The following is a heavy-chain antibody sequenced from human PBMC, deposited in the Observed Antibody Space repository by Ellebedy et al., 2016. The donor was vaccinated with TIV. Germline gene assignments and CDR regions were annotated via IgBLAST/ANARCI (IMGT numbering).Heavy chain of an antibody. CDR2: IIPIFGTA. J-gene: IGHJ4*02. D-gene: IGHD2-2*01. CDR1: GGTFSSYA. CDR3: ARADLRYCSSTSCYAADY. V-gene: IGHV1-69*13. Sequence: ALVKVSCKASGGTFSSYAISWVRQAPGQGLEWMGGIIPIFGTANYAQKFQGRVTITADESTSTAYTELSSLRSEDTAVYYCARADLRYCSSTSCYAADYWGQGTLVTVSS.